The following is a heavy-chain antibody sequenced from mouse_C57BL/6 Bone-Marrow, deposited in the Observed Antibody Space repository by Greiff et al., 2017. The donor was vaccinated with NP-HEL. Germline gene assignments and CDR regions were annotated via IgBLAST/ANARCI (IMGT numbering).Heavy chain of an antibody. CDR2: IWSGGST. CDR3: ASIYYDYFDY. Sequence: VKVVESGPGLVQPSQSLSITCTVSGFSLTSYGVHWVRQSPGKGLEWLGVIWSGGSTDYNAAFISRLSISKDNSKSQVFFKMNSLQADDTAIYYCASIYYDYFDYWGQGTTLTVSS. D-gene: IGHD2-1*01. J-gene: IGHJ2*01. V-gene: IGHV2-2*01. CDR1: GFSLTSYG.